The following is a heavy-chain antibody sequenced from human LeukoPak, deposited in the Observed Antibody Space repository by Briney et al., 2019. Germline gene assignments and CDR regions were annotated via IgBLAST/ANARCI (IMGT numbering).Heavy chain of an antibody. CDR2: IYTGGGT. CDR1: GFTVSSNY. Sequence: GGSLRLSCAASGFTVSSNYMSWVRQAPGKGLEWVSLIYTGGGTYYADSVKGRFTISRDNSKNTLYLQMNGLRADDTAVYYCARVFRPSLTVFIIRGAFDIWGQGTMVTVSS. D-gene: IGHD3-3*01. V-gene: IGHV3-53*01. CDR3: ARVFRPSLTVFIIRGAFDI. J-gene: IGHJ3*02.